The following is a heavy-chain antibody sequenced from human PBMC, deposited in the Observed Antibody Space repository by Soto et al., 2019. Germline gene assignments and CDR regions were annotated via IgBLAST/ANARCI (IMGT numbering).Heavy chain of an antibody. Sequence: EVQLLESGGDLVQPGGSLRLSCAASGFTFSSYAMSWVRQAPGKGLEWVSSIGGYGGTTYYADSVKGRFTISRDNTKNTLYLQLNSLRADDTAVYYCTTGDGFWTWFDPWGQGTLVTVFS. CDR2: IGGYGGTT. J-gene: IGHJ5*02. CDR1: GFTFSSYA. V-gene: IGHV3-23*01. D-gene: IGHD1-1*01. CDR3: TTGDGFWTWFDP.